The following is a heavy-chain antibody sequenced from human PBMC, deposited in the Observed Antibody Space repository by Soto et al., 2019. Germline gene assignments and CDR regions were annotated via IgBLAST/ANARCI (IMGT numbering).Heavy chain of an antibody. CDR2: IYWDDDK. Sequence: QITLKESGPTLVKPTQTLTLTCTFSGLSLSTTGVGVGWIRQPPGKALEWLALIYWDDDKRYSPSLKSRLTITKDTSKTLVVLTMTNMDPVDTATYYCVQSRCGGDCLQSYSSHSYYGLDVWGQGTTVTVSS. D-gene: IGHD2-21*02. CDR3: VQSRCGGDCLQSYSSHSYYGLDV. CDR1: GLSLSTTGVG. V-gene: IGHV2-5*02. J-gene: IGHJ6*02.